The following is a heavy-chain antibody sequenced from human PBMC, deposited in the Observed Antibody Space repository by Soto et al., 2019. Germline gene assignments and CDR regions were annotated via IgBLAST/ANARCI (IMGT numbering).Heavy chain of an antibody. CDR1: GYTFTSYG. J-gene: IGHJ5*02. V-gene: IGHV1-18*01. D-gene: IGHD2-15*01. CDR3: ARRPPIAATQISDWFDP. Sequence: QVQLVQSGAEVKKPGASVKVSCKASGYTFTSYGISWVRQAPGQGLEWMGWISAYNGNTNYAQKLQGRVTMTTDTSTSTAYMELRSLRSDDTALYYCARRPPIAATQISDWFDPWGQGTLVTVSS. CDR2: ISAYNGNT.